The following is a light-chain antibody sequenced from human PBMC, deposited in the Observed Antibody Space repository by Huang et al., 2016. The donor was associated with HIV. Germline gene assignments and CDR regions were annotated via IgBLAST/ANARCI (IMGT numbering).Light chain of an antibody. CDR3: QQYNKWPRT. J-gene: IGKJ2*01. V-gene: IGKV3-15*01. CDR1: QSVSSD. Sequence: EIVMTQSPATLSVSPGERATLSCRASQSVSSDLAWFQQKPGQAPRLLIYDASTRATGNPPRLSGSGSGKEVTLTITSLQSEDFAVYYCQQYNKWPRTFGQGTKLDIK. CDR2: DAS.